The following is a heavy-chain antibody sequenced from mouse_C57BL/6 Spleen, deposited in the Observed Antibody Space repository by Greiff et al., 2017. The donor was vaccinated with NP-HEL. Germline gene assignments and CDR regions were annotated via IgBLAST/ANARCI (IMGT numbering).Heavy chain of an antibody. D-gene: IGHD2-2*01. J-gene: IGHJ4*01. CDR3: ARWCGYGEDRCAMDY. CDR1: GYAFSSYW. V-gene: IGHV1-80*01. CDR2: IYPGDGDT. Sequence: QVQLQQSGAELVKPGASVKISCTASGYAFSSYWMNWVKQRPGKGLEWIGQIYPGDGDTNYNGKFKGKATLTADKSSSTAYMQLSSLTSEDSAVYFCARWCGYGEDRCAMDYWGQGTSVTVSS.